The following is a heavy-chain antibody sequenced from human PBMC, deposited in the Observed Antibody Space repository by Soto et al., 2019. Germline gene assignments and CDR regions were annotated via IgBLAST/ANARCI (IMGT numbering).Heavy chain of an antibody. CDR2: ISYDGSNK. D-gene: IGHD6-13*01. J-gene: IGHJ4*02. CDR3: ARDRKGGDSWFWDYFDY. V-gene: IGHV3-30-3*01. Sequence: QVQLVESEGGVVQPGRSLRLSCAASGFTFSSYAMHWVRQAPGKGLEWVAVISYDGSNKYYADSVKGRFTISRDDSKNTLLLQMNSLRPEDTAVYYCARDRKGGDSWFWDYFDYWGQGILVTVSS. CDR1: GFTFSSYA.